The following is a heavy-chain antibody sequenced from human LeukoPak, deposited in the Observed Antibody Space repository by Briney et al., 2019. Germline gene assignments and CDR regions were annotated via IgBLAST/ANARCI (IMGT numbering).Heavy chain of an antibody. Sequence: GASVKVSCKASGYTFTSYGISWVRQAPGQGLEWMGWISAYNGNTNYAQKLQGRVTMTTDTSTSTAYMELRSLRSDDTAVYYCARVGYYDILTGYYLDGAEGDYWGQGTLVTVSS. CDR3: ARVGYYDILTGYYLDGAEGDY. J-gene: IGHJ4*02. CDR1: GYTFTSYG. V-gene: IGHV1-18*01. D-gene: IGHD3-9*01. CDR2: ISAYNGNT.